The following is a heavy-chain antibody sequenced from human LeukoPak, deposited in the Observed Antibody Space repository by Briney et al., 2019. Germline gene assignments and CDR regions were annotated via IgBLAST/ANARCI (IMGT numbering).Heavy chain of an antibody. CDR3: TRMIYCSGGSCSFDY. D-gene: IGHD2-15*01. J-gene: IGHJ4*02. CDR1: GFTFGDYA. CDR2: ITSKAYGGTT. Sequence: PGGSLRLSCTASGFTFGDYAMTWVRQAPGKGLEWVGFITSKAYGGTTEYAASVKGRFTISRDDSKSIAYLQVNSLKTGDTAVYYCTRMIYCSGGSCSFDYWGQGTLVTVSS. V-gene: IGHV3-49*04.